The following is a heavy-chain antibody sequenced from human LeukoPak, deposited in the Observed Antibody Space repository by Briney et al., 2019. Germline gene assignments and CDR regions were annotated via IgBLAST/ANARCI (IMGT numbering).Heavy chain of an antibody. CDR1: GFTFGDYT. V-gene: IGHV3-21*01. CDR3: ARDAYCSSTSCKEYFDL. Sequence: GGSLRLSCTASGFTFGDYTMNWFRQAPGKGLEWVSSISSRSNYIYYADSVKGRFTISRDNAKNSLYLQMNSLRAEDPAVYYCARDAYCSSTSCKEYFDLWGRGTLVTVSS. J-gene: IGHJ2*01. D-gene: IGHD2-2*01. CDR2: ISSRSNYI.